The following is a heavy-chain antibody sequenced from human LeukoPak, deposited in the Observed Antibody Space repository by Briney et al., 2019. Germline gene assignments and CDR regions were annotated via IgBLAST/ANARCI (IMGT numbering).Heavy chain of an antibody. CDR2: IKKDGREK. V-gene: IGHV3-7*01. CDR1: GFTFSSYW. Sequence: GGSLRLSCAASGFTFSSYWMSWVRQAPGKGLEWVANIKKDGREKYYVDSVKGRFTISRDTDKTSLYLQMNSLRAEDTAVYYCARHLSGVTGYTYGRGIDYWGQGTLVTVSS. J-gene: IGHJ4*02. CDR3: ARHLSGVTGYTYGRGIDY. D-gene: IGHD5-18*01.